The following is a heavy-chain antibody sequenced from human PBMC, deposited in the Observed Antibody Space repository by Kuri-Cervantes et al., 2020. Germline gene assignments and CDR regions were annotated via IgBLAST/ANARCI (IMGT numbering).Heavy chain of an antibody. J-gene: IGHJ6*03. CDR1: GGTFSSYA. CDR3: ASVGSSSSPPYYYYYMDV. D-gene: IGHD6-6*01. Sequence: ASVKVSCKASGGTFSSYAISWVRQAPGQGLEWMGWISAYNGDTNYAQKLQGRVTMTTDTSTSTAYMELRSLRSDDTAVYYCASVGSSSSPPYYYYYMDVWGKGTTVTVSS. V-gene: IGHV1-18*01. CDR2: ISAYNGDT.